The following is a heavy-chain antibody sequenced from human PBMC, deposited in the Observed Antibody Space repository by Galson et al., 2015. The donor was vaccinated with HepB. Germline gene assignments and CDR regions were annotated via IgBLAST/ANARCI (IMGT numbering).Heavy chain of an antibody. CDR2: IYSGGST. CDR1: GFTVSSNY. J-gene: IGHJ3*02. Sequence: SLRLSCAASGFTVSSNYMSWVRQAPGKGLEWVSVIYSGGSTYYADSVKGRFTISRDNSKNTLYLQMNSLRAEDTAVYYCARDPFVVSDAFDIWGQGTMVTVSS. CDR3: ARDPFVVSDAFDI. D-gene: IGHD2-21*01. V-gene: IGHV3-53*01.